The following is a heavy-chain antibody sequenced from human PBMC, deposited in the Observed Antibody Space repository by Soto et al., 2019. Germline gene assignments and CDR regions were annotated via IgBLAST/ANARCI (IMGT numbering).Heavy chain of an antibody. J-gene: IGHJ6*02. V-gene: IGHV3-30*18. D-gene: IGHD1-1*01. Sequence: QVQLVESGGGVVQPGRSLRLSCAASGFTFRSYGMHWVRQAPGKGLEWVAVISHDGSNKNYADSVKGRFTISRDNFKNTLYLQMNSLRTEDTDLYYCAKHLNRGTYYNYSYGMDVWGQGTTVTVSS. CDR3: AKHLNRGTYYNYSYGMDV. CDR2: ISHDGSNK. CDR1: GFTFRSYG.